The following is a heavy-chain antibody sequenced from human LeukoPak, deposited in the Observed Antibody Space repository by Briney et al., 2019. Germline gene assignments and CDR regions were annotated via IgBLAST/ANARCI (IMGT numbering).Heavy chain of an antibody. CDR1: GFTFSSYW. V-gene: IGHV3-7*04. CDR3: ARERAVAGRGDFDY. Sequence: PGGSLRLSCAASGFTFSSYWMSWVRQAPGKGLELVANIKQDGSEKYYVDSVKGRFTITRDNAKNSLYLQINSLRAEDTAVYYCARERAVAGRGDFDYWGQGTLVTVSS. D-gene: IGHD6-19*01. CDR2: IKQDGSEK. J-gene: IGHJ4*02.